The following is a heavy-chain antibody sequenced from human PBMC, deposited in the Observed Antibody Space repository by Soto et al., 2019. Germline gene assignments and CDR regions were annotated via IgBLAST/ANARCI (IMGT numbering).Heavy chain of an antibody. J-gene: IGHJ5*02. CDR2: INHSGST. D-gene: IGHD3-22*01. Sequence: SETLSLTCAVYGGSFSGYYWSWIRQPPGKGLEWIGEINHSGSTNYNPSLKSRVTISVDTSKNQFSLKLSSVTAADTAVYYCARRRSMMRKYNWFDPWGQGTLVTVSS. CDR3: ARRRSMMRKYNWFDP. V-gene: IGHV4-34*01. CDR1: GGSFSGYY.